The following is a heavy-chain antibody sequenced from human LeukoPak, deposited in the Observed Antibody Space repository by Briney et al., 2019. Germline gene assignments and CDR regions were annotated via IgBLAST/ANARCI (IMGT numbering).Heavy chain of an antibody. CDR1: GGSLSSYY. CDR3: ARVWGDSSSWSFDY. V-gene: IGHV4-59*01. Sequence: SETLSLTCTVSGGSLSSYYWSWIRQPPGKGLEWIGYIYYSGSTNYNPSLKSRVTISVDTSKNQFSLKLSSVTAADTAVYYCARVWGDSSSWSFDYWGQGTLVTVSS. CDR2: IYYSGST. D-gene: IGHD6-13*01. J-gene: IGHJ4*02.